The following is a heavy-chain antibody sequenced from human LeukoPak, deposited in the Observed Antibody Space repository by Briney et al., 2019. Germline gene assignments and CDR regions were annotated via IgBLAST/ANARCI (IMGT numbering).Heavy chain of an antibody. CDR1: GFTFSSYE. CDR2: ISSTGSTI. Sequence: GSLRLSCAASGFTFSSYEINWVRQAPGKGLEWVSYISSTGSTIYYADSVKGRFTISRDNAKNSLYLQMNSLRPGDTAVYYCARTGVPQEAFDIWGQGTLVTVSS. CDR3: ARTGVPQEAFDI. J-gene: IGHJ3*02. V-gene: IGHV3-48*03. D-gene: IGHD1-14*01.